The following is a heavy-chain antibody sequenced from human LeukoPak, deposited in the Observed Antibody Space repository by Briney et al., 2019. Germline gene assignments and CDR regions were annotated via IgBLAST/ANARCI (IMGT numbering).Heavy chain of an antibody. V-gene: IGHV3-23*01. CDR3: AKRNYYDSSGYYYWYYFDH. D-gene: IGHD3-22*01. J-gene: IGHJ4*02. Sequence: GGSLRLSCGASGFXFSSYAISWVRQAPGKGLEWVSGISGSGGSTYQADSVKGRFTISRDNSKNTLYLQMNSLRAEDTAVYYCAKRNYYDSSGYYYWYYFDHWGQGTLVTVSS. CDR2: ISGSGGST. CDR1: GFXFSSYA.